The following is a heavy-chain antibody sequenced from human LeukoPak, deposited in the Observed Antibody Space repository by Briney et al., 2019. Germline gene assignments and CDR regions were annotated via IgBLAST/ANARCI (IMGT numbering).Heavy chain of an antibody. CDR1: GGSISSYH. CDR3: ARDGGGYCSGGSCYFDSSWFDP. V-gene: IGHV4-4*07. J-gene: IGHJ5*02. Sequence: SETLSLTCTVSGGSISSYHWSWIRQPAGKGLELIGRIYTSGSTNYNPSLKSRVTMSVDTSKNQFSLKLSSVTAADTAVYYCARDGGGYCSGGSCYFDSSWFDPWGQGTLVTVSS. CDR2: IYTSGST. D-gene: IGHD2-15*01.